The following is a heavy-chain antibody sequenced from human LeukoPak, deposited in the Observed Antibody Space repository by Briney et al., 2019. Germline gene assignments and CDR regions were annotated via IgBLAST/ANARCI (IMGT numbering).Heavy chain of an antibody. CDR2: IYYSGST. V-gene: IGHV4-59*01. D-gene: IGHD4-17*01. Sequence: PSETQSLTCTVSGGSISSYYWSWIRQPPGKGLEWIGYIYYSGSTNYNPSLKSRVTISVDTSKNQFSLKLSSVTAADTAVYYCARVTPDYGDYLDYWGQGTLVTVSS. CDR3: ARVTPDYGDYLDY. J-gene: IGHJ4*02. CDR1: GGSISSYY.